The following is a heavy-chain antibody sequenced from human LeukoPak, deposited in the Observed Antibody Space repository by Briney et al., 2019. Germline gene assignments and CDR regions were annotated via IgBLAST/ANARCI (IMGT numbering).Heavy chain of an antibody. V-gene: IGHV1-8*02. D-gene: IGHD3-3*01. J-gene: IGHJ4*02. Sequence: ASVKVSCKASGYTFTGYYMHWVRQAPGQGLEWMGWMNPNSGNTGYAQKFQGRVTMTRNTSISTAYMELSSLRSEDTAVYYCASGSGYYKTLDYWGQGTLVTVSS. CDR1: GYTFTGYY. CDR3: ASGSGYYKTLDY. CDR2: MNPNSGNT.